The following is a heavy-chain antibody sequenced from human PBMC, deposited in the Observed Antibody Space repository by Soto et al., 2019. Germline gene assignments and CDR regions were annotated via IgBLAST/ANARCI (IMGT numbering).Heavy chain of an antibody. CDR1: GYTFTSYG. J-gene: IGHJ4*02. Sequence: ASVKVSCKASGYTFTSYGISWVRQAPGQGLEWMGWISAYNGNTNYAQRLQGRVTMTTDTSTSTAYMELRSLRSDDTAVYYCARDLARIREFGYWGQGTLVTVSS. CDR3: ARDLARIREFGY. CDR2: ISAYNGNT. D-gene: IGHD3-10*01. V-gene: IGHV1-18*04.